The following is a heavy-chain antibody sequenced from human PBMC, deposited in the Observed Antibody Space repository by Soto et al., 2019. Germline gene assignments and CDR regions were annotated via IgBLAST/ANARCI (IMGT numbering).Heavy chain of an antibody. CDR2: IYHTGRT. Sequence: SETLSLTCAVSGYSISSRYYWGWIRQPPGKGLEWIGSIYHTGRTYYNPSLKSRVTISVDTSKNQFSLKLSSVTAADTAVYYCASSVGEYYDSSGFFWGQGTLVTVS. J-gene: IGHJ4*02. V-gene: IGHV4-38-2*01. D-gene: IGHD3-22*01. CDR1: GYSISSRYY. CDR3: ASSVGEYYDSSGFF.